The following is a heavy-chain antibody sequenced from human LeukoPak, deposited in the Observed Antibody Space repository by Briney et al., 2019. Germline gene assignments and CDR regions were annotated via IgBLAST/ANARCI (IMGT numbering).Heavy chain of an antibody. J-gene: IGHJ6*03. CDR3: ARDQRSSWYYYYYMDV. CDR1: GFTFSSYA. Sequence: GGSLRLSCAASGFTFSSYAMSWVRQAPGKGLEWVSAISGSGGSTYYADSVKGRFTISRDNAKNSLYLQMNSLRADDTAVYYCARDQRSSWYYYYYMDVWGKGTTVTVSS. V-gene: IGHV3-23*01. D-gene: IGHD6-13*01. CDR2: ISGSGGST.